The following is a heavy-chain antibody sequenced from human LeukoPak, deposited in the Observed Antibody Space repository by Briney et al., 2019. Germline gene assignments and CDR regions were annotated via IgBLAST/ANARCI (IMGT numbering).Heavy chain of an antibody. CDR1: GFTFSSHW. CDR2: IKQGGSQK. D-gene: IGHD4-17*01. CDR3: ARGPNFGDYVDFLDS. Sequence: GGSLRLSCAASGFTFSSHWMTWVRLAPGKGLEWVANIKQGGSQKYYVDSVKGRSTISRDDAKSTLFLQMNNLRAEDSALYYCARGPNFGDYVDFLDSWGQGTLVTVSS. J-gene: IGHJ4*02. V-gene: IGHV3-7*01.